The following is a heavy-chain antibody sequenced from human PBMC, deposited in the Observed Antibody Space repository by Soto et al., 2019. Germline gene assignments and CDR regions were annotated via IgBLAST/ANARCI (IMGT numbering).Heavy chain of an antibody. J-gene: IGHJ1*01. Sequence: GGSRRLSCAASGFIFTSYSMVWVGLAPGKGLEWVASISSGSDSIFYADSVKGRFTVSRDNAKNSLFLQMNNLRAEDTAVYFCARDRSADRFVQYFQHWGQGTQVTVSS. CDR1: GFIFTSYS. V-gene: IGHV3-21*01. D-gene: IGHD6-19*01. CDR3: ARDRSADRFVQYFQH. CDR2: ISSGSDSI.